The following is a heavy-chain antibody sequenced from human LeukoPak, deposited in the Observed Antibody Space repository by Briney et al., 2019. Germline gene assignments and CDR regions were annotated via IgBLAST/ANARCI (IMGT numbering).Heavy chain of an antibody. Sequence: SETLSLTCAVYGGFFSDYYSSWIRQPPGKGLEWIGEINHSGSTNYNPSLKSRVTISVETPKNQFSLNLGSVTAADTAVYYCARGPSIRYYDGTGYYYFDYWGQGTLVTASS. CDR1: GGFFSDYY. CDR3: ARGPSIRYYDGTGYYYFDY. J-gene: IGHJ4*02. V-gene: IGHV4-34*01. D-gene: IGHD3-22*01. CDR2: INHSGST.